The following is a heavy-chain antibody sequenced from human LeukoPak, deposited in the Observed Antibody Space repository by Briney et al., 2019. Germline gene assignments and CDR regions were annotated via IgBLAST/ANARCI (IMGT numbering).Heavy chain of an antibody. V-gene: IGHV1-2*04. J-gene: IGHJ6*04. CDR3: ARERSRVTVVRGVIGYYGMDV. Sequence: ASVKVSCKASGYTFTGYYMHWVRQAPGQGLEWMGWINPNSGGTNYAQKFQGWVTMTRDTSISTAYMELSRLRSDDTAVYYCARERSRVTVVRGVIGYYGMDVWGKGTTVTVSS. D-gene: IGHD3-10*01. CDR1: GYTFTGYY. CDR2: INPNSGGT.